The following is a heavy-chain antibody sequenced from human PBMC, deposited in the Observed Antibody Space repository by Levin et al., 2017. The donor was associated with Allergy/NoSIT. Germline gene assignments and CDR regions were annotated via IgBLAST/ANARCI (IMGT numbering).Heavy chain of an antibody. J-gene: IGHJ4*02. CDR1: GFTFSSYA. CDR3: AKPLSGSSPRSFDY. Sequence: ETLSLTCAASGFTFSSYAMTWVRQAPGKGLEWVSTISSSGTATYYADSVKGRFTISRDNSKNMMYLQMNSLRAEDTAVYYCAKPLSGSSPRSFDYWGQGTLVTVSS. CDR2: ISSSGTAT. D-gene: IGHD1-26*01. V-gene: IGHV3-23*01.